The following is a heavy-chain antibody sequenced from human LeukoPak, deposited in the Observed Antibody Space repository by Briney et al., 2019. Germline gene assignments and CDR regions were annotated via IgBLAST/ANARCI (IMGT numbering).Heavy chain of an antibody. Sequence: SETLSLTCAVYGGSFSGYYWSWIRQPPGKGLEWIGDINNSGSTNYNPSLKSRVTISVDTSKNQFSLKLSSVTAADAAVYYCSSSTSCANQCWVLVYWGERTLVTVSS. V-gene: IGHV4-34*01. CDR3: SSSTSCANQCWVLVY. J-gene: IGHJ4*02. CDR2: INNSGST. D-gene: IGHD2-2*01. CDR1: GGSFSGYY.